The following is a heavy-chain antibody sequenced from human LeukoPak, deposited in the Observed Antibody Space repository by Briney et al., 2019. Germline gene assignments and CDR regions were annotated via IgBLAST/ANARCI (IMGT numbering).Heavy chain of an antibody. D-gene: IGHD3-10*01. V-gene: IGHV4-59*08. Sequence: SETLSLTCTVSGGSISSYHWSWIRQPPGKGLEWIGYIYYSGSTNYNPSLKSRVTISVDTSKNQFSLKLSSVTAADTAVYYCAMYYYGSGSYFDPWGQGTLVTVSS. CDR2: IYYSGST. J-gene: IGHJ5*02. CDR3: AMYYYGSGSYFDP. CDR1: GGSISSYH.